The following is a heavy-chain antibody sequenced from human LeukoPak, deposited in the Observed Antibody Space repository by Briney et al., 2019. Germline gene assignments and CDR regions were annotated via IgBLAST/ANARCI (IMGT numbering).Heavy chain of an antibody. CDR2: IYYTGGT. CDR1: GGSISSYY. J-gene: IGHJ4*02. CDR3: AKYGNSGWVIDN. D-gene: IGHD6-19*01. Sequence: ETLSLTCTVSGGSISSYYWSWIRQPPGKGLEYIGYIYYTGGTNYNPSLKSRVTISVDTSKNQFSLKLSSVTAADTAVYFCAKYGNSGWVIDNWGQGTLVTVSS. V-gene: IGHV4-59*08.